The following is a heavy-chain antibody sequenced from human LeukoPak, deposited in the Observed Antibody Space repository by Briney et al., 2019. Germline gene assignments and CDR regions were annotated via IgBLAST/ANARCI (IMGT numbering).Heavy chain of an antibody. Sequence: GGSLRLSCAASGFTFSSYGMHWVRQAPGKGLEGVAVISYDGSNKYYADSVKGRFTISRDNSKNTLYLQMNSLRAEDTAVYYCAKVSRYCSSTSCSKDYYYYGMDVWGQGTTVTVSS. CDR1: GFTFSSYG. CDR3: AKVSRYCSSTSCSKDYYYYGMDV. J-gene: IGHJ6*02. V-gene: IGHV3-30*18. CDR2: ISYDGSNK. D-gene: IGHD2-2*01.